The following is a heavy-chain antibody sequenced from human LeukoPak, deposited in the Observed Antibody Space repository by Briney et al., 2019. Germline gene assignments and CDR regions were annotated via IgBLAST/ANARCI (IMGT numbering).Heavy chain of an antibody. J-gene: IGHJ4*02. CDR2: IWYDGSNK. CDR3: ARLRPYCSGGSCYPDY. CDR1: GFTFSSYG. Sequence: QPGRSLRLSCAASGFTFSSYGMHWVRQAPGKGLEWVAVIWYDGSNKYYADSVKGRFTISRDNAKNSLYLQMNSLRAEDTAVYYCARLRPYCSGGSCYPDYWGQGTLVTVSS. D-gene: IGHD2-15*01. V-gene: IGHV3-33*01.